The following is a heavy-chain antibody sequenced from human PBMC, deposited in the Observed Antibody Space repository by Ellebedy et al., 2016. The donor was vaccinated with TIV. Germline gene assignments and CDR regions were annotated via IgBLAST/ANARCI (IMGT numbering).Heavy chain of an antibody. CDR2: FDPGDEET. Sequence: AASVKVSCKVSGYTLTELSMYWVRQTPGEGLEWMGSFDPGDEETIYAQKFHGRVTLTEDTSTDTAYMELSSLTSKDTAVYYCARRRMTYYFDYWGQGTLVTVSS. CDR3: ARRRMTYYFDY. CDR1: GYTLTELS. J-gene: IGHJ4*02. V-gene: IGHV1-24*01.